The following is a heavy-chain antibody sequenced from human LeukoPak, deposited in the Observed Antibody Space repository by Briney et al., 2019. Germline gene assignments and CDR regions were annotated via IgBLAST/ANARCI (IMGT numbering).Heavy chain of an antibody. CDR2: IRFDESDK. CDR1: GFTFSRSG. CDR3: ATGGRLPFDY. V-gene: IGHV3-30*02. J-gene: IGHJ4*02. Sequence: PGGSLRLSCTASGFTFSRSGMHWVRQAPGKGLEWVAFIRFDESDKYYADSVKGRFTISRDNSKNTLYLQMNRLRAEDTAMYYCATGGRLPFDYWSQGTLVTVSS. D-gene: IGHD1-14*01.